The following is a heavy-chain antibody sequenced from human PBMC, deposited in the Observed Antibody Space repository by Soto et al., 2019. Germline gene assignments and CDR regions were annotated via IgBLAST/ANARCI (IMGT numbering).Heavy chain of an antibody. V-gene: IGHV1-18*01. J-gene: IGHJ3*02. CDR2: ISAYNGNT. CDR1: GYTFTSYG. D-gene: IGHD3-10*01. Sequence: QVQLVQSGAEVKKPGASVKVSCKASGYTFTSYGISWVRQAPGQGLVWMGWISAYNGNTNYAQKLHGRVTMTTDTSTSTAYMELRSLRSDDTAVYYCARARYYYGSGSYLAFDIWGQGTMVTVSS. CDR3: ARARYYYGSGSYLAFDI.